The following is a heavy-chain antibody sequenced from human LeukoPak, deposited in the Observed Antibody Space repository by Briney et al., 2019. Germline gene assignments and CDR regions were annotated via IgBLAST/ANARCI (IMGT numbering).Heavy chain of an antibody. V-gene: IGHV3-30*03. CDR2: TSYEGNGT. CDR3: ASEVEALLDH. Sequence: GGSLRLSYAASGFTFITYWMHWVRQAPGMGLEWVAATSYEGNGTFYAGSVKGRFTMSRDNSNNMVYLQMNSLRHEDTALYYCASEVEALLDHWGQGTLVTVSS. CDR1: GFTFITYW. D-gene: IGHD2-15*01. J-gene: IGHJ4*02.